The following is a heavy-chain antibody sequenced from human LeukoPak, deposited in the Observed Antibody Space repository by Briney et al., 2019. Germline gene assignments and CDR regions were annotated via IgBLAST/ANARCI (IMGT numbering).Heavy chain of an antibody. Sequence: SQTLSLTSAIYRDSVSINGTSWNWIRQSPSRGLEWLGRTYHTSKWYNDYAVSVKSRITINPDTSKNQFSLQLRSVTPEDTAVYYCARYLPPGAAGVTSPFDGWGPGTPVTVSA. CDR3: ARYLPPGAAGVTSPFDG. J-gene: IGHJ4*02. D-gene: IGHD6-13*01. CDR2: TYHTSKWYN. V-gene: IGHV6-1*01. CDR1: RDSVSINGTS.